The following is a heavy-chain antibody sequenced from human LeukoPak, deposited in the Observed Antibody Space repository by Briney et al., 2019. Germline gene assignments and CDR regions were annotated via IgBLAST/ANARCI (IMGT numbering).Heavy chain of an antibody. D-gene: IGHD4-17*01. CDR3: ARDARDYGDYDY. Sequence: GGSLRLSCAASGFTFSNYAMNWVRQAPGKGLEWVSYINSRSGIIRYADSVKGRFSISRDNAKKSLDLQMNSLRAEDTAVYYCARDARDYGDYDYWGQGTLVTVSS. V-gene: IGHV3-48*01. J-gene: IGHJ4*02. CDR1: GFTFSNYA. CDR2: INSRSGII.